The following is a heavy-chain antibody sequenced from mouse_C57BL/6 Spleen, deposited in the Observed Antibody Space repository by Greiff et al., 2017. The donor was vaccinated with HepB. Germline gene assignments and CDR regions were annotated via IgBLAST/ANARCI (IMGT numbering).Heavy chain of an antibody. CDR3: AGFTTVAPH. D-gene: IGHD1-1*01. J-gene: IGHJ2*01. Sequence: QVHVKQPGAELVKPGASVKLSCKASGYTFTSYWMHWVKQRPGQGLEWIGMIHPNSGSTNYNEKFKSKATLTVDNSSSTAYMQLSSLTSEDSAVYYCAGFTTVAPHWGQGTTLTVSS. V-gene: IGHV1-64*01. CDR1: GYTFTSYW. CDR2: IHPNSGST.